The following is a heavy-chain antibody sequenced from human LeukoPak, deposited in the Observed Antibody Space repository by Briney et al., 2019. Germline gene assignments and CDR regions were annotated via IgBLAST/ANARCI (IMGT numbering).Heavy chain of an antibody. CDR2: IKQDGSEK. Sequence: GGSLRLSCAASGFTFSSYLMSWVRQAPGKGLEWVANIKQDGSEKYYVDSVKGRFTISRDNAKNSLYLQMNSLRAEDTAVYYCARDRNHGICSSTSCQAYFQHWGQGTLVTVSS. V-gene: IGHV3-7*03. J-gene: IGHJ1*01. D-gene: IGHD2-2*01. CDR3: ARDRNHGICSSTSCQAYFQH. CDR1: GFTFSSYL.